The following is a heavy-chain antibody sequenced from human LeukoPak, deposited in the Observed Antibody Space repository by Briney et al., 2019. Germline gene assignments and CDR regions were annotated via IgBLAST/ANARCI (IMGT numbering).Heavy chain of an antibody. CDR1: GFTFSSYS. D-gene: IGHD5-12*01. Sequence: GGSLRLSCAASGFTFSSYSMNWVRQAPGKGLEWVSSISSSSYIYYADSVKGRFTISRDNAKNSLYLQMNSLRAEDTAVYYCARDSRYSGYDYVDFDYWGQGTLVTVSS. CDR3: ARDSRYSGYDYVDFDY. V-gene: IGHV3-21*01. J-gene: IGHJ4*02. CDR2: ISSSSYI.